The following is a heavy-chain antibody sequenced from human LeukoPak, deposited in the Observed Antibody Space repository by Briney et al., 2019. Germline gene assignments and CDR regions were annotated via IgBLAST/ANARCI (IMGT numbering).Heavy chain of an antibody. CDR1: GYIFTGYY. D-gene: IGHD6-25*01. CDR2: INPNINGT. J-gene: IGHJ4*02. CDR3: ARERTPGSGYGVDY. Sequence: ASVKVSCKASGYIFTGYYIHWVRQAPGQGLEWMGWINPNINGTNYAQKFQGRVTMTGDRSISTAYMELSRLRSDDTAVYYCARERTPGSGYGVDYWGQGTVVTVSS. V-gene: IGHV1-2*02.